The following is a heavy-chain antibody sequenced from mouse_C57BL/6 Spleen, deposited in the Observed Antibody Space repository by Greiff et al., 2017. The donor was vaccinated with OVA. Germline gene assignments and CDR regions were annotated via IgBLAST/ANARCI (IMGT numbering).Heavy chain of an antibody. J-gene: IGHJ4*01. CDR1: GFTFSSYA. Sequence: EVHLVESGGGLVKPGGSLKLSCAASGFTFSSYAMSWVRQTPEKRLEWVATISDGGSYTYYPDNVKGRFTISRDNAKNNLYLQMSHLKSEDTAMYYCARDVHYGNYDYAMDYWGQGTSVTVSS. V-gene: IGHV5-4*01. D-gene: IGHD2-1*01. CDR3: ARDVHYGNYDYAMDY. CDR2: ISDGGSYT.